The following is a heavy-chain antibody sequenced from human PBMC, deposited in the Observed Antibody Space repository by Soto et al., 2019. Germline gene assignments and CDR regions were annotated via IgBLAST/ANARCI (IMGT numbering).Heavy chain of an antibody. V-gene: IGHV3-23*01. CDR1: GFTFSTYV. D-gene: IGHD3-10*01. CDR3: AKGIYGSWPTYFDY. CDR2: ISGSGGNT. Sequence: EVQLLESGGGLVQPGGSLRLSCAASGFTFSTYVMSWVRQAPGRGLEWVSGISGSGGNTYYADSVKGRFTISRDNSKNTLSLQMNSLRAEDTAVYYCAKGIYGSWPTYFDYWGQGTLVTVSS. J-gene: IGHJ4*02.